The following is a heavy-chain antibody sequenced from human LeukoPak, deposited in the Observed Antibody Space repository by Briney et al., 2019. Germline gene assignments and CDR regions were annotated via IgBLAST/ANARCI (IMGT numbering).Heavy chain of an antibody. Sequence: GASVKVSCKVSGYTLTELSMHWVRQAPGKGLEWMGGFDPEDGETIYAQKFQGRVTMTEDTSIDTAYMELSSLRSEDTAVYYCATVARITIFGVVIINYFDYWGQGTLVTVSS. CDR2: FDPEDGET. V-gene: IGHV1-24*01. CDR3: ATVARITIFGVVIINYFDY. D-gene: IGHD3-3*01. J-gene: IGHJ4*02. CDR1: GYTLTELS.